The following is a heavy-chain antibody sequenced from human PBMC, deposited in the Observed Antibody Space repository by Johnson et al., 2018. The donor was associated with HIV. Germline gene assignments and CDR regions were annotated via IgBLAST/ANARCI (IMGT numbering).Heavy chain of an antibody. CDR2: LRYDGNNK. J-gene: IGHJ3*02. CDR3: AKDGQRGRAMIVVRLGAFDI. CDR1: GFTFSTYG. Sequence: QEQLVESGGGVVQPGGSLRLSCAASGFTFSTYGMHWVRQAPGKGLEWVAFLRYDGNNKYYADSVKGRFTISRDNSKNTLYLQMNSLGPEDTAVYYCAKDGQRGRAMIVVRLGAFDIWGQGTMVTVSS. V-gene: IGHV3-30*02. D-gene: IGHD3-22*01.